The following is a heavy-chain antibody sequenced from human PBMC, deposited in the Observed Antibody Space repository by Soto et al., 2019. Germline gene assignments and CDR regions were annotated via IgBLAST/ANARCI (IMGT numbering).Heavy chain of an antibody. V-gene: IGHV3-30*18. CDR3: AKDRNYYGSGAYYAYFDY. Sequence: QVQLVESGGGVVQPGRSLRLSCAASGFTFSSFGMHWVRQAPGEGLEWVAVISYEGNNIYYADSVKGRFTISRDNSKNTLFLQMNSLRAEDTAVYYCAKDRNYYGSGAYYAYFDYWGQGTLVTVSS. CDR2: ISYEGNNI. CDR1: GFTFSSFG. J-gene: IGHJ4*02. D-gene: IGHD3-10*01.